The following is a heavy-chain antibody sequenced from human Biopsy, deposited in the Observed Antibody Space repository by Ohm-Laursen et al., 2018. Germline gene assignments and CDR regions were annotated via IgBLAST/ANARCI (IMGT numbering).Heavy chain of an antibody. Sequence: ASVKVSCNASGYTFTTYYIHWARQAPGQGLEWMGIINPGGNSTAYTQKFQGRITMTRSTSITTAYMELTNLRSEDTAVYYCAREGAFGDTDAYYGLDVWGLGTTVTVSS. J-gene: IGHJ6*02. V-gene: IGHV1-46*01. CDR3: AREGAFGDTDAYYGLDV. CDR2: INPGGNST. CDR1: GYTFTTYY. D-gene: IGHD3-16*01.